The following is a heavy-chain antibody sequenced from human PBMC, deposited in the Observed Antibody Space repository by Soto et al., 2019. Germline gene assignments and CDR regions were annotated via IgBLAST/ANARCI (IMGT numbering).Heavy chain of an antibody. Sequence: PGGSLRLSXAASGFTFSSYGMHWVRQAPGKGLEWVAVISYDGSNKYYADSVKGRFTISRDNSKNTLYLQMNSLRAEDTAVYYCAKGGFRKSGYSSSWSTGARYYGMDVWGQGTTVTVSS. J-gene: IGHJ6*02. CDR3: AKGGFRKSGYSSSWSTGARYYGMDV. D-gene: IGHD6-13*01. V-gene: IGHV3-30*18. CDR1: GFTFSSYG. CDR2: ISYDGSNK.